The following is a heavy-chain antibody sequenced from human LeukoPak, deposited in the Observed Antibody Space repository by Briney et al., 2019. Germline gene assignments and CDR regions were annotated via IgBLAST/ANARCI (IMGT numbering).Heavy chain of an antibody. Sequence: GGSLRLSCAASGFTFSSYPMSWVRQAPGKGLEWVSAISGSGGSTYYADSVKGRFTISRDNSKNTLYLQMNSLRAEDTAVYYCAKVRPYSNYAQALDYWGQGTLVTVSS. D-gene: IGHD4-11*01. V-gene: IGHV3-23*01. CDR2: ISGSGGST. CDR1: GFTFSSYP. J-gene: IGHJ4*02. CDR3: AKVRPYSNYAQALDY.